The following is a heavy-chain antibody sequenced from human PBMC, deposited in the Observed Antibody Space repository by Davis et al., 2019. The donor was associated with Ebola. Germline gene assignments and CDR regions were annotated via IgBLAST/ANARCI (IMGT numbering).Heavy chain of an antibody. D-gene: IGHD6-13*01. Sequence: GESLKISCAASGFTFSNAWMNWVRQAPGKGLEWVSAISGSGGSTYYADSVKGRFTISRDNSKNTLYLQMNSLRAEDTAVYYCAKTPKGSWYYFDYWGQGTLVTVSS. CDR3: AKTPKGSWYYFDY. CDR1: GFTFSNAW. V-gene: IGHV3-23*01. J-gene: IGHJ4*02. CDR2: ISGSGGST.